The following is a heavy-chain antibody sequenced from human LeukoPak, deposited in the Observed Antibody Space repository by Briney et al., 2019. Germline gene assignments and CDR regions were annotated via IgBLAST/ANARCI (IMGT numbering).Heavy chain of an antibody. CDR1: GFTFSRYW. CDR3: SREPGEYYYDTSGSNY. D-gene: IGHD3-22*01. Sequence: GGSLRLSCAASGFTFSRYWMHWVRQTPGKGLVWVSRISSDGSATDYADSVKGRFTISRDNAKNTLYLQMNSLRAEDTAVYYCSREPGEYYYDTSGSNYWGQGTLVTVSS. V-gene: IGHV3-74*01. J-gene: IGHJ4*02. CDR2: ISSDGSAT.